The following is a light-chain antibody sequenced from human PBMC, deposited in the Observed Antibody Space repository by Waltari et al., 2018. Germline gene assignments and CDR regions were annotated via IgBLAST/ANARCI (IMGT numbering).Light chain of an antibody. CDR1: QGISNH. J-gene: IGKJ3*01. CDR3: QQYTDYPFT. CDR2: GAS. V-gene: IGKV1-16*02. Sequence: DIQMTQSPSSLSASVGDSVTITLRAIQGISNHLARFQQKPGKAPKSLIYGASSLQSGVSSKFSGSGSGTDFTLTINSLQSEDFATYYCQQYTDYPFTFGPGTKVDIK.